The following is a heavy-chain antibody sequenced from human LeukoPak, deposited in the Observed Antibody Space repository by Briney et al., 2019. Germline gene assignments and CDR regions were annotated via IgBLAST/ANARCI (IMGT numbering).Heavy chain of an antibody. D-gene: IGHD6-6*01. Sequence: GGSLRLSCAASGFTVSSNYMSWVRQAPGKGLEWVSVIYSGGSTYYADSVKGRFTISGDNSKNTLYLQMNSLRAEDTAVYYCAREYSSSSNYFDYWGQGTLVTVSS. CDR1: GFTVSSNY. CDR2: IYSGGST. CDR3: AREYSSSSNYFDY. J-gene: IGHJ4*02. V-gene: IGHV3-66*01.